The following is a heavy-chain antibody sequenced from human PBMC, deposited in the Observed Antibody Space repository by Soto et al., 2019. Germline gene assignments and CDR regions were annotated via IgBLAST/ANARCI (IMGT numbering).Heavy chain of an antibody. Sequence: ASVKVSCKASGYTFTSYDINWVRQATGQGLEWMGWMNPNSGNTGYAQKFQGRVTMTRNTSISTAYMELSSLRSEDTAVYYCARGEMVVVVPAAPGVDYYYYYMDVWGKGTTVTVSS. CDR1: GYTFTSYD. V-gene: IGHV1-8*01. CDR2: MNPNSGNT. D-gene: IGHD2-2*01. J-gene: IGHJ6*03. CDR3: ARGEMVVVVPAAPGVDYYYYYMDV.